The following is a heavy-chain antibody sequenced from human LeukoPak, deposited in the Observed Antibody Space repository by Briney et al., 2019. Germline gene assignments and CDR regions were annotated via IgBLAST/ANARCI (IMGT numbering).Heavy chain of an antibody. V-gene: IGHV4-30-2*01. CDR3: ARARAPYYYDSSGAPGSPWDGGMDV. D-gene: IGHD3-22*01. CDR1: GGSISSGGYS. J-gene: IGHJ6*02. CDR2: IYHSGST. Sequence: SETLSLTCAVSGGSISSGGYSWSWIRQPPGKGLEWIGYIYHSGSTYYNPSLKSRVTISVDRSKNQFSLKLSSVTAADTAVYYCARARAPYYYDSSGAPGSPWDGGMDVWGQGTTVTVSS.